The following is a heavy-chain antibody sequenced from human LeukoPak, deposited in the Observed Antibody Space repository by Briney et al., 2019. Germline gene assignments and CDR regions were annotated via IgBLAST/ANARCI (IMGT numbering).Heavy chain of an antibody. D-gene: IGHD3-22*01. CDR2: IYYSGST. Sequence: PSETLSLTCTVSGVSISSSSYYWGWIRQPPGKGLEWIGSIYYSGSTYYNPSLKSRVTISVGTSKNQFSLKLSSVTAADTAVYYCARVGARDHNYYYDSSGYYYPDYWGQGTLVTVSS. V-gene: IGHV4-39*07. CDR1: GVSISSSSYY. J-gene: IGHJ4*02. CDR3: ARVGARDHNYYYDSSGYYYPDY.